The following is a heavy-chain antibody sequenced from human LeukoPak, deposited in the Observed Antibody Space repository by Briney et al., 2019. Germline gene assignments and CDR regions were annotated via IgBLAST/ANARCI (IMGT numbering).Heavy chain of an antibody. CDR3: APGGVGAQNWFDP. D-gene: IGHD3-10*01. Sequence: SETLSLTCTVSGGSISSSSYYWGWIRQPAGKGLEWIGSIYYSGSTYYNPSLKSRVTISVDTSKNQFSLKLSSVTAADTAVYYCAPGGVGAQNWFDPWGQGTLVTVSS. J-gene: IGHJ5*02. CDR2: IYYSGST. V-gene: IGHV4-39*01. CDR1: GGSISSSSYY.